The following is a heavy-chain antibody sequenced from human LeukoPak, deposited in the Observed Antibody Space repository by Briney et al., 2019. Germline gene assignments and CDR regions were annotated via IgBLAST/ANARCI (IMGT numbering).Heavy chain of an antibody. J-gene: IGHJ4*02. CDR1: GFIFSNYG. Sequence: PGGSLRLSCSASGFIFSNYGMYWVRQAPGKGLEFVSAISSDGDNTFYADSVKGRFTISRDNSKNTLYLQMNSLRAEDTAVYYCARDYDFWSGEGYYFDYWGQGTLVTVSS. D-gene: IGHD3-3*01. CDR3: ARDYDFWSGEGYYFDY. V-gene: IGHV3-64*04. CDR2: ISSDGDNT.